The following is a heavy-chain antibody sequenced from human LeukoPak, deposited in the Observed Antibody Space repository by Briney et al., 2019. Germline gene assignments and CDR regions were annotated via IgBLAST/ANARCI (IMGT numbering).Heavy chain of an antibody. V-gene: IGHV1-3*01. D-gene: IGHD3-22*01. CDR3: ALRMGDSSGYYFFDY. Sequence: GASVKVSCKASGYTFTSYAMHWVRQAPGQRLEWMGWINAGNGNTKYSQKFQGRVTITRDTSASTAYMELSSLRSEDTAVYYCALRMGDSSGYYFFDYWGQGTLVTVSS. CDR2: INAGNGNT. J-gene: IGHJ4*02. CDR1: GYTFTSYA.